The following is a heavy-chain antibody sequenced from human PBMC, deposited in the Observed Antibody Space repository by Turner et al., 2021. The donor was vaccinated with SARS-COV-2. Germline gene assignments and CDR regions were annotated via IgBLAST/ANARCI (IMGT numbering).Heavy chain of an antibody. CDR2: IKQDGSEK. V-gene: IGHV3-7*01. CDR1: GFTFIINW. Sequence: EVQLVASGGGLVRPGGSPRVPCAATGFTFIINWMRWARQPPGEELEWVTNIKQDGSEKYYVDSVKGRFTISVDKSKKSLYLQMNSLSAEDTAVYYCARLGGSSWYFDYWGQGTLVTVSS. J-gene: IGHJ4*02. CDR3: ARLGGSSWYFDY. D-gene: IGHD6-13*01.